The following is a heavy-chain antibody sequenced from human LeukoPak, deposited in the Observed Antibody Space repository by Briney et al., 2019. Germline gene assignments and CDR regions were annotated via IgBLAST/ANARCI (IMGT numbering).Heavy chain of an antibody. D-gene: IGHD2-15*01. J-gene: IGHJ6*03. V-gene: IGHV4-34*01. CDR1: GGSFSGYY. Sequence: PSETLSLTCVVYGGSFSGYYWSWIRQPPGKGLEWIGEINHSGSTNYNPSLKSRVTISVDTSKNQFSLKLSSVTAADTAVYYCARGGGGYYYYYYMDVWGKGTTVTVSS. CDR3: ARGGGGYYYYYYMDV. CDR2: INHSGST.